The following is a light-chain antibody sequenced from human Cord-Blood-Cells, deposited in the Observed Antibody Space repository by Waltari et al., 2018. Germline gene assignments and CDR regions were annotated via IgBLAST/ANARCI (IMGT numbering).Light chain of an antibody. V-gene: IGKV1-5*03. CDR3: QQYNSYSDS. CDR2: KAS. Sequence: DIQLTQSPSTLSVSVGDRVTITCRASQSISSWLAWYQQKPGKAPKILIYKASSLESGVPSRFRGRRSGAEVTLTISCLPPDDFATYYCQQYNSYSDSFGQGTKLEIK. J-gene: IGKJ2*03. CDR1: QSISSW.